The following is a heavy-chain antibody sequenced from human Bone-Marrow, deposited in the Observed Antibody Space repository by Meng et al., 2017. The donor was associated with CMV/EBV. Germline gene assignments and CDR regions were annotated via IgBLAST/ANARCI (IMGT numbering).Heavy chain of an antibody. D-gene: IGHD3-3*01. J-gene: IGHJ4*02. V-gene: IGHV3-20*04. CDR3: ARWGELRFLAYFDY. CDR1: GGSISSYY. Sequence: EALSLTCTVSGGSISSYYWSWVRQAPGKGLEWVSGINWNGGSTGYADSVKGRFTISRDNAKNSLYLQMNSLRAEDTALYYCARWGELRFLAYFDYWGQGTLVTVSS. CDR2: INWNGGST.